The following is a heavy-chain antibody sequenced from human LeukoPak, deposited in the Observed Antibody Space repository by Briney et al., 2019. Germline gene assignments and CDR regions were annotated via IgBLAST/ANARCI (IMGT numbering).Heavy chain of an antibody. Sequence: GGSLRLSCAASGFTFSSYAMSWVRQAPGKGLEWVSAISGSGGSTYYADSVKGRFTISRDNSTNTLYLQMNSLRAEDTAVYYCARVVAVVVLNDAFDIWGQGTMVTVSS. J-gene: IGHJ3*02. CDR3: ARVVAVVVLNDAFDI. CDR2: ISGSGGST. D-gene: IGHD3-22*01. CDR1: GFTFSSYA. V-gene: IGHV3-23*01.